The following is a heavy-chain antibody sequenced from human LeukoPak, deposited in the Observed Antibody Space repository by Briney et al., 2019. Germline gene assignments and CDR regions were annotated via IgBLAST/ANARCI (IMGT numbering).Heavy chain of an antibody. CDR2: ISWNSGSI. J-gene: IGHJ5*02. CDR3: AKGYCSSTSCLFDP. D-gene: IGHD2-2*01. Sequence: PGGSLRLSCAASGFTFDDYAMHWVRQAPGKGLEWVSGISWNSGSIGYADSVKGRFTISRDNAKNSPYLQMNSLRAEDMALYYCAKGYCSSTSCLFDPWGQGTLVTVSS. V-gene: IGHV3-9*03. CDR1: GFTFDDYA.